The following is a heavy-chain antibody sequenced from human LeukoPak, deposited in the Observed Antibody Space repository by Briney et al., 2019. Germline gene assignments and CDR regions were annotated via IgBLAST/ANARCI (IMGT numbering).Heavy chain of an antibody. CDR3: ARDDSDARAFDI. D-gene: IGHD3-10*01. CDR1: GYTFTGYY. Sequence: ASVKVSCKASGYTFTGYYMHWVRQAPGQGLEWMGWINPNSGGTNYAQEFQGRVTMTRDTSISTAYMELSRLRSDDTAVYYCARDDSDARAFDIWGQGTMVTVSS. J-gene: IGHJ3*02. CDR2: INPNSGGT. V-gene: IGHV1-2*02.